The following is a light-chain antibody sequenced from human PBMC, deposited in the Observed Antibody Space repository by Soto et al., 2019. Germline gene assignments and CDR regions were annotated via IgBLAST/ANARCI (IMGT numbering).Light chain of an antibody. CDR2: DAS. Sequence: PGESGTISCRASQNIGTYVAWYQQRRGQAPRLLIYDASDRAAGIPVRFSGSGSGTDFTLTISSPEPEDFAVYYCQQRSSGHPSFGPGTKVDIK. J-gene: IGKJ3*01. CDR1: QNIGTY. CDR3: QQRSSGHPS. V-gene: IGKV3-11*01.